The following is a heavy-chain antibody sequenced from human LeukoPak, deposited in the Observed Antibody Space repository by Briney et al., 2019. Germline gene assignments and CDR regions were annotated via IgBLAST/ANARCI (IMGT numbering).Heavy chain of an antibody. D-gene: IGHD6-6*01. CDR1: GFTFSSYS. Sequence: PGGSLRLSCAASGFTFSSYSMNWVRQAPGKGLEWVSLISGSGGSTYYADSVKGRFTISRDNSKNTLYLQMNSLRVEDTAVYYCAKGNIAARQDIMDVWGQGTTVTVSS. J-gene: IGHJ6*02. CDR2: ISGSGGST. V-gene: IGHV3-23*01. CDR3: AKGNIAARQDIMDV.